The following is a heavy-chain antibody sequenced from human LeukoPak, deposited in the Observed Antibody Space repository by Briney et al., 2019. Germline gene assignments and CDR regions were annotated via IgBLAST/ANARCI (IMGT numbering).Heavy chain of an antibody. Sequence: SQTLSLTCAISGDSVFSNSASWNWIRQSPSRGLEWLGRTYYRSKGYNDYAVSVKSRITINPDTSKNQFSLQLNSVTPEDTAVYYCAREGGISAINYYSMDVWGQGTTVTVSS. D-gene: IGHD2-21*01. CDR3: AREGGISAINYYSMDV. J-gene: IGHJ6*02. CDR1: GDSVFSNSAS. CDR2: TYYRSKGYN. V-gene: IGHV6-1*01.